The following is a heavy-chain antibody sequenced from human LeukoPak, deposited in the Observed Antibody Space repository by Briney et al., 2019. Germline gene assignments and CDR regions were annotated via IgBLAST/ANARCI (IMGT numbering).Heavy chain of an antibody. Sequence: PGRSLRLSCTASGFTFGDYAMSWFRQAPGKGLEWVGFIRSKSYGGTTEYAASVKGRFTISRDDSKSIAYLQMNSLKNEDTVVYYCTRYCSGGSCFKGYSNGYYYPFDYWGQGTLVTVSS. CDR2: IRSKSYGGTT. CDR1: GFTFGDYA. J-gene: IGHJ4*02. V-gene: IGHV3-49*03. CDR3: TRYCSGGSCFKGYSNGYYYPFDY. D-gene: IGHD2-15*01.